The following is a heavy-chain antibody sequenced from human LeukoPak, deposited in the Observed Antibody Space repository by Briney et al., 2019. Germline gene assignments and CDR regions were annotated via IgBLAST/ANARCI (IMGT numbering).Heavy chain of an antibody. Sequence: ASVKVSCKASGYTFTGYYMHWVRQAPGQGLEWMGRINPNSGGTNYAQKFQGRVTMTRDTSISTAYMELSRLRSDDTAVYYCARPNYRGSYHDYWGQGTLVTVSS. J-gene: IGHJ4*02. CDR1: GYTFTGYY. CDR3: ARPNYRGSYHDY. CDR2: INPNSGGT. D-gene: IGHD1-26*01. V-gene: IGHV1-2*06.